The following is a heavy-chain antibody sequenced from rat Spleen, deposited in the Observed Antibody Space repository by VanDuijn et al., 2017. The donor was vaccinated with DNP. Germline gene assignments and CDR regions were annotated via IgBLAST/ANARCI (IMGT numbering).Heavy chain of an antibody. V-gene: IGHV5-27*01. CDR1: GFTFSNYY. Sequence: EVQLVESGGGLVQPGRSLKLSCAASGFTFSNYYMAWVRQAPTKGLELVAYLSTGGGITYYLDSVKGRFTLSRDNAESTLYLQMDSLRSEDTATYYCTTTYYFDGWFPFDYWGQGVMVTVSS. CDR2: LSTGGGIT. D-gene: IGHD1-12*02. CDR3: TTTYYFDGWFPFDY. J-gene: IGHJ2*01.